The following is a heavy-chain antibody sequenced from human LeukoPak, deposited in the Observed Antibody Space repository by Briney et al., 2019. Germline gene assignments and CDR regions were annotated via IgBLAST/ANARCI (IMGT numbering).Heavy chain of an antibody. CDR3: ARSGDSVGDGWFDP. D-gene: IGHD2-21*02. Sequence: SETLSLTCSVSGGSISSGGYCWTWIRQHPGKGLEWIGYIYNSGSTYYNPSLKSRVTISVDTSKNQFSLKLSSVTAADTAVYSCARSGDSVGDGWFDPWGQGTLVTVSS. CDR1: GGSISSGGYC. J-gene: IGHJ5*02. CDR2: IYNSGST. V-gene: IGHV4-31*03.